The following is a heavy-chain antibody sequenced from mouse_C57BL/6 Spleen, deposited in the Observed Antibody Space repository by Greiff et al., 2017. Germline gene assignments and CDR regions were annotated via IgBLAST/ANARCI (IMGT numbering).Heavy chain of an antibody. CDR3: ARYRDSNYRYFDV. CDR2: ISYSGST. V-gene: IGHV3-8*01. D-gene: IGHD2-5*01. Sequence: EVKLVESGPGLAKPSQTLSLTCSVTGYSITSDYWNWIRKFPGNKLEYMGYISYSGSTYYNPSLKSRISITRDTSKNQYYLQLNSVTTEDTATYYCARYRDSNYRYFDVWGTGTTVTVSS. CDR1: GYSITSDY. J-gene: IGHJ1*03.